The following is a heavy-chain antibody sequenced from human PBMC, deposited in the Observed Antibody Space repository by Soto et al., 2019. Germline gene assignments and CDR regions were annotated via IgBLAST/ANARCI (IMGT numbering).Heavy chain of an antibody. CDR1: GGSFSGYY. J-gene: IGHJ5*02. V-gene: IGHV4-34*01. CDR3: ARARRRAATINGGWFDP. Sequence: QVQLQQWGAGLLKPSETLSLTCAVYGGSFSGYYWSWIRQPPGKGLEWIGEINHSGSTNYNPSLKSRVTISVDTSKNQFSLKLSSVTAADTAVYYCARARRRAATINGGWFDPWGQGTLVTVSS. D-gene: IGHD5-12*01. CDR2: INHSGST.